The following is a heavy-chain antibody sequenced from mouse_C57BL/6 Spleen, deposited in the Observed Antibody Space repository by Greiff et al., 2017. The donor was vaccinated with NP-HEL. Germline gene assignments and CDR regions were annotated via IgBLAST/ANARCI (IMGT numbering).Heavy chain of an antibody. Sequence: EVKVEESGTVLARPGASVKMSCKTSGYTFTSYWMHWVKQRPGQGLEWIGAIYPGNSDTSYNQKFKGKAKLTAVTSASTAYMELSSLTNEDSAVYYCTRGYYDYDYYAMDYWGQGTSVTVSS. J-gene: IGHJ4*01. D-gene: IGHD2-4*01. V-gene: IGHV1-5*01. CDR1: GYTFTSYW. CDR3: TRGYYDYDYYAMDY. CDR2: IYPGNSDT.